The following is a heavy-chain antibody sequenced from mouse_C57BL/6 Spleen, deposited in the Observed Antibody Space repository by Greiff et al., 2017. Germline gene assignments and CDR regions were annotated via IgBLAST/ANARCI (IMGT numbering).Heavy chain of an antibody. D-gene: IGHD1-1*01. CDR1: GYTFTDYN. Sequence: VQLQQSGPELVKPGASVKMSCKASGYTFTDYNMHWVKQSHGKSLEWIGYINPNNGGTSYNQKFKGKATLTVNKSSSTAYMELRSLTSEDSAVYYCARGKIYYYGSSYPDYWGQGTLVTVSA. CDR2: INPNNGGT. J-gene: IGHJ3*01. V-gene: IGHV1-22*01. CDR3: ARGKIYYYGSSYPDY.